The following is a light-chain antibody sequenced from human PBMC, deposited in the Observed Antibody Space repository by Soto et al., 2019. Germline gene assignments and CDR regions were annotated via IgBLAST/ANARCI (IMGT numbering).Light chain of an antibody. CDR3: ETCDSNTRV. CDR1: SGHSSYI. V-gene: IGLV4-60*02. J-gene: IGLJ3*02. CDR2: LESSGSY. Sequence: QLVLTQSSSASASLGSSVKLTCTLSSGHSSYIIAWHQQQPGKAPRYLMKLESSGSYNKGSGVPDRFSGSSSGADRYLTISNCQFEDEADYYCETCDSNTRVFGGGTKLTVL.